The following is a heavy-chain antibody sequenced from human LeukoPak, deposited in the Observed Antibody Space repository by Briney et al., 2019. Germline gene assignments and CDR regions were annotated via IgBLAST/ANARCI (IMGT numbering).Heavy chain of an antibody. CDR2: IYYSGST. Sequence: PSETLSLTCTLSGGSISSYYWSWIRQPPGKGLEWIGYIYYSGSTNYNPSLKSRVTISVDTSKNQFSLKLSSVTAADTAVYYCARVWGSYRFDYWGQGTLVTVSS. D-gene: IGHD3-16*02. CDR3: ARVWGSYRFDY. J-gene: IGHJ4*02. CDR1: GGSISSYY. V-gene: IGHV4-59*01.